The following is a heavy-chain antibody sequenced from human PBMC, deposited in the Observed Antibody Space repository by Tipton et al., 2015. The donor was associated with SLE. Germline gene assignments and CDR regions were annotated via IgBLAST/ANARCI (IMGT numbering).Heavy chain of an antibody. D-gene: IGHD2-8*01. J-gene: IGHJ4*02. V-gene: IGHV4-38-2*02. CDR1: DYSISSTYY. CDR3: ARDSNGFEY. Sequence: TLSLTCVVSDYSISSTYYWGWIRQFPGKGLEWIGSFYHSGGTYYNPSLKSRVTISVDTSKNQFSLKLTSVTAADTALYYCARDSNGFEYWGQGTLVTVSS. CDR2: FYHSGGT.